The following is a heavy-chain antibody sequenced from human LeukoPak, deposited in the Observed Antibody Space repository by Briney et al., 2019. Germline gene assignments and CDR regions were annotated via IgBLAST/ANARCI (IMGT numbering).Heavy chain of an antibody. J-gene: IGHJ6*03. CDR3: ANGGYCSGGSCSSMSFYYMDV. Sequence: GGSLRLSCAASGFTVSSNYMSWVRQAPGKGLEWVSVIYSGGSTYYADSVKGRFTISRDNSNDTLYLQMNSLRAEDTAVYYCANGGYCSGGSCSSMSFYYMDVWGKGTTVTVSS. CDR1: GFTVSSNY. V-gene: IGHV3-66*01. CDR2: IYSGGST. D-gene: IGHD2-15*01.